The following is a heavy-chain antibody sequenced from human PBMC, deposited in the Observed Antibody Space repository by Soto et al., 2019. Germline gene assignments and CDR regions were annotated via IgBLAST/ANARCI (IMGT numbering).Heavy chain of an antibody. D-gene: IGHD3-3*01. Sequence: QVQLVQSGTEVRTPGSSVKVSCKASGDSLENLAISWVRQAPGQGFEWMGGVIPVLGTTDYTQNLQDRLTITADESTTTVFMELSSLKSEDTAVYFCARDGRPLRSLEWPAAFDSWGQGTLVTVSS. CDR2: VIPVLGTT. J-gene: IGHJ5*01. V-gene: IGHV1-69*01. CDR3: ARDGRPLRSLEWPAAFDS. CDR1: GDSLENLA.